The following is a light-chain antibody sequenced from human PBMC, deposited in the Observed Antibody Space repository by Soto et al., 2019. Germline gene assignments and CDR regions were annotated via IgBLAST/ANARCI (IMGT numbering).Light chain of an antibody. J-gene: IGLJ1*01. CDR2: EVS. V-gene: IGLV2-14*01. CDR3: SSYTRSSTQV. CDR1: SSDVGAYNY. Sequence: QSALTQPASVSGSPGQSITISCTGTSSDVGAYNYVSWYQVHPGKAPTLIISEVSNRPSGVSSRFSGSKSTNTASLTISGLRPECEAEYYCSSYTRSSTQVFGTGTKLTVL.